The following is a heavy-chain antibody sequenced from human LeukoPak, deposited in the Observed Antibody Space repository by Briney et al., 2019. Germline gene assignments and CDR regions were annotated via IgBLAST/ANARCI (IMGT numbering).Heavy chain of an antibody. CDR3: AKSEPPGIAAAGTDY. CDR2: ISGSGGST. D-gene: IGHD6-13*01. CDR1: GFTFSSYA. J-gene: IGHJ4*02. V-gene: IGHV3-23*01. Sequence: PGGSLRLSCAASGFTFSSYAMSWVRQARGKGLEWVSAISGSGGSTYYADSVKGRFTISRDNSKNTLYLQMNSLRAEDTAVYYCAKSEPPGIAAAGTDYWGQGTLVTVSS.